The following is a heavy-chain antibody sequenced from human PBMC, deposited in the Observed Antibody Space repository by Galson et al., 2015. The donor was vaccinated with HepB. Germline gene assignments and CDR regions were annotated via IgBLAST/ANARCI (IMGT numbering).Heavy chain of an antibody. J-gene: IGHJ4*02. D-gene: IGHD6-13*01. Sequence: SLRLSCAASGFTFDDYAMHWVRQAPGKGLEWVSGISWNSGSIGYADSVKGRFTISRDNAKNSLYLQMNSLRAEDTALYYCAKNSGSWDYWGQGTLVTVSP. CDR2: ISWNSGSI. CDR3: AKNSGSWDY. V-gene: IGHV3-9*01. CDR1: GFTFDDYA.